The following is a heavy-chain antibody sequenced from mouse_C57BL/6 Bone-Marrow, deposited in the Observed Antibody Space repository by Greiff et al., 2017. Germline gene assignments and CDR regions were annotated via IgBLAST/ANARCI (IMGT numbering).Heavy chain of an antibody. D-gene: IGHD1-1*01. CDR2: IYPGDGDT. CDR3: ARRAFPTVVARGYYYAMDY. J-gene: IGHJ4*01. V-gene: IGHV1-82*01. CDR1: GYAFSSSW. Sequence: VQLQESGPELVKPGASVKISCKASGYAFSSSWMNWVKQRPGQGLEWIGRIYPGDGDTNYNGKFKGKAKLTADKSSSTAYMQLSSLTSEDSAVYGYARRAFPTVVARGYYYAMDYWCQGTAVTVSS.